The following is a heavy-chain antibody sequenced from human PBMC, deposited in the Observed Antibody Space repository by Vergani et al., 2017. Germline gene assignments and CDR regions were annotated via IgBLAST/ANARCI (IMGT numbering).Heavy chain of an antibody. CDR3: ANSDDLWFGVA. J-gene: IGHJ5*02. CDR1: GFTFSSYA. V-gene: IGHV3-23*01. D-gene: IGHD3-10*01. CDR2: ISGSGGST. Sequence: EVQLLESGGGLVQPGGSLRLSCAASGFTFSSYAMSWVRQSPGKGLEWVSAISGSGGSTYYADSVKGRFTISRYNSKNTLYLQMNSLRAEDTAVYYCANSDDLWFGVAWGQGTLVTVSS.